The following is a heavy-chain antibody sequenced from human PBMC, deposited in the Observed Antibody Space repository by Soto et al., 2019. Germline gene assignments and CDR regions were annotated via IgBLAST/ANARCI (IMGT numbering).Heavy chain of an antibody. Sequence: EEQLVESGGGLVQPGGSLRLTCAVSGFSFRSDWMNWVRQAPGKGLEWVAHTNQDGSQKYYVDSVKGRFTIFRDNDKNTLSLQMKSLRVEETAVYYFSGGVGDAFWGQGTLVTVSS. CDR2: TNQDGSQK. J-gene: IGHJ4*02. CDR1: GFSFRSDW. V-gene: IGHV3-7*04. CDR3: SGGVGDAF. D-gene: IGHD1-26*01.